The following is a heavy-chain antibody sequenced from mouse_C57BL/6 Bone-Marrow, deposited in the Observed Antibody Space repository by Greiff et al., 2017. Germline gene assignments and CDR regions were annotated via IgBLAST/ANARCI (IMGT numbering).Heavy chain of an antibody. J-gene: IGHJ4*01. CDR3: ARPEYYAMDY. CDR2: IDPSDSYT. CDR1: GYTFTSYW. V-gene: IGHV1-59*01. Sequence: QVQLQQPGAELVRPGTSVKLSCKASGYTFTSYWMHWVKQRPGQGLEWIGVIDPSDSYTNYNQKFKGKATLTVDTSSSTAYMQLSSLTSEDSAVYYCARPEYYAMDYWGQGTSVTVSS.